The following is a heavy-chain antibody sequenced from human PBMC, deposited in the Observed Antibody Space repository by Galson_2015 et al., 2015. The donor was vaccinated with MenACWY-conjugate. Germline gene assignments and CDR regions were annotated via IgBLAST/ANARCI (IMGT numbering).Heavy chain of an antibody. J-gene: IGHJ5*02. CDR2: ISSYSTYI. Sequence: LRLSCAASGFTFSSYNMHWVRQAPGKGLQWVSSISSYSTYIYYEDSLKGRFTISRDNANNSLYLELNTLRAEDTAVYFCAREDPTWKFDLWGQGTPVTVSS. CDR3: AREDPTWKFDL. CDR1: GFTFSSYN. D-gene: IGHD1-1*01. V-gene: IGHV3-21*01.